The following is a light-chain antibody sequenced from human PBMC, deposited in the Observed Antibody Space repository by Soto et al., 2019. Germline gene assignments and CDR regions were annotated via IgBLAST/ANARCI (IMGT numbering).Light chain of an antibody. CDR2: GNS. Sequence: LTQPPSVSGAPGQRVTISCTGSSSNIGAGYDVHWYQQLPGTAPKLLIYGNSNRPSGVPDRFSGSKSGTSASLAITGLQAEDEADYYCQSYDSSLSGSRVFGGGTKVTVL. CDR3: QSYDSSLSGSRV. J-gene: IGLJ2*01. CDR1: SSNIGAGYD. V-gene: IGLV1-40*01.